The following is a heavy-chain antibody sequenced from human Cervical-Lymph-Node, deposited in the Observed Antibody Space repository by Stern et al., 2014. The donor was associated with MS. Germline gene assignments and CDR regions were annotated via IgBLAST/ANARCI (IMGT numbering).Heavy chain of an antibody. CDR2: MTPNSGGT. V-gene: IGHV1-2*06. CDR1: GYTFTGYY. CDR3: ARDRVAGVSYFDD. Sequence: VQLVESGAEVKKPGASVKVSCKASGYTFTGYYLHWVRQAPGQGLEWMGRMTPNSGGTDYAQEFQGRVTMTRDTSISTAYMELSRLRSDDTAVYYCARDRVAGVSYFDDWGQGTLVTVSS. J-gene: IGHJ4*02. D-gene: IGHD6-19*01.